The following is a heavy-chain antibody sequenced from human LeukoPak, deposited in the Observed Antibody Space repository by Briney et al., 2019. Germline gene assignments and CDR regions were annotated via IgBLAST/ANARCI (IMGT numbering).Heavy chain of an antibody. J-gene: IGHJ4*02. Sequence: ASVKVSCKASGYTFTGYYMHWVRQAPGQGLEWMGWINPNSGGTNYAQKFQGRVTMTRDTSISTAYMELSRLRSDDTAVYYCARTIAVAGGGYFDYWGQGTLVTVSS. CDR1: GYTFTGYY. D-gene: IGHD6-19*01. CDR3: ARTIAVAGGGYFDY. V-gene: IGHV1-2*02. CDR2: INPNSGGT.